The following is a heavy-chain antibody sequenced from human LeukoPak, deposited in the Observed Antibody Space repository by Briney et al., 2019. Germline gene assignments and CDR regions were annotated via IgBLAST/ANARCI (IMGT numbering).Heavy chain of an antibody. Sequence: PSETLSLTCAVYGGSFSGYYWSWIRQPPGKGLEWIGEINHSGSTNYNPSLKSRVTISVDTSKNQFSLKLSSVTAADTAVYYCARGRPRNDYGGNLCIRDYWGQGTLVTVSS. CDR1: GGSFSGYY. J-gene: IGHJ4*02. CDR3: ARGRPRNDYGGNLCIRDY. CDR2: INHSGST. V-gene: IGHV4-34*01. D-gene: IGHD4-17*01.